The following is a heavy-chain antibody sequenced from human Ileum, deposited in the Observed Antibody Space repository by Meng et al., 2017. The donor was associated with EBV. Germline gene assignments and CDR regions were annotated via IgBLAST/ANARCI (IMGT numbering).Heavy chain of an antibody. CDR1: GYTFSNYA. Sequence: QVQLLQAGAEWKKPGAPVKLSLKASGYTFSNYAIHWVRQAPGQRPEWMGWINADNGNTKYSQKFQGRVTITRNTPASTVYMDVRSLRSEDTAVYFCARVERGVKFDKWGQGTLVTVSS. J-gene: IGHJ4*01. CDR3: ARVERGVKFDK. V-gene: IGHV1-3*01. CDR2: INADNGNT. D-gene: IGHD2-21*01.